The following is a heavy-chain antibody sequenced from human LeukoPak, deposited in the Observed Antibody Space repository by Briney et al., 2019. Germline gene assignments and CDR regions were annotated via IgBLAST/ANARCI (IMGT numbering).Heavy chain of an antibody. D-gene: IGHD6-13*01. CDR1: RSSISSVNY. CDR3: AREVAAAGTIWFDP. V-gene: IGHV4-38-2*02. Sequence: SETLSLTCSVSRSSISSVNYWGWIRQSPGKGLEWIGEINHSGSTNYNPSLKSRVTISVDTSKNQFSLKLSSVTAADTAVYYCAREVAAAGTIWFDPWGQGTLVTVSS. J-gene: IGHJ5*02. CDR2: INHSGST.